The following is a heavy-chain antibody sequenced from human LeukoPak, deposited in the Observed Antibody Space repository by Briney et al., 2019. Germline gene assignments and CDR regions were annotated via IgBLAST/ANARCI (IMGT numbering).Heavy chain of an antibody. CDR2: IYHSGST. CDR3: ARAYSSSWYFNWFDP. V-gene: IGHV4-4*02. CDR1: GGSISSSNW. D-gene: IGHD6-13*01. Sequence: SETLSLTCAVSGGSISSSNWWSWVRQPPGKGLEWIGEIYHSGSTNYNPSLKSRVTISVDKSKNQFSLKLSSVTAADTAVYYCARAYSSSWYFNWFDPWGQGTLVTVSS. J-gene: IGHJ5*02.